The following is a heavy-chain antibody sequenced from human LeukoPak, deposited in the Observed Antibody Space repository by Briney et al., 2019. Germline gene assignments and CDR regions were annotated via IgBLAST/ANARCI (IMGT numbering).Heavy chain of an antibody. CDR3: AREYVLAVAGTNYYYGMDV. Sequence: GGSLRLSCAASGFTLSNYDMHWGRQRPVKCLEWVSILGTAGDTYYADSVKGRFTISRESAMNSLYLQMNSLRGGDTAVYYCAREYVLAVAGTNYYYGMDVWGQGTAVTISS. J-gene: IGHJ6*02. D-gene: IGHD6-19*01. CDR1: GFTLSNYD. CDR2: LGTAGDT. V-gene: IGHV3-13*01.